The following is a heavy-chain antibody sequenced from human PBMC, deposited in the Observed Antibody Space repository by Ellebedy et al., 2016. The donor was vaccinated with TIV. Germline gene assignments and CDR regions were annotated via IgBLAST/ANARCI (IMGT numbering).Heavy chain of an antibody. CDR1: GYTFTSYG. V-gene: IGHV1-18*01. J-gene: IGHJ5*02. D-gene: IGHD6-13*01. Sequence: ASVKVSXXASGYTFTSYGISWVRQAPGQGLEWMGWISAYNGNTNYAQKLQGRVTMTRDTSTSTVYMELSRLRSEDTAVYYCARDSSSSRSWWFDPWGQGTLVTVSS. CDR3: ARDSSSSRSWWFDP. CDR2: ISAYNGNT.